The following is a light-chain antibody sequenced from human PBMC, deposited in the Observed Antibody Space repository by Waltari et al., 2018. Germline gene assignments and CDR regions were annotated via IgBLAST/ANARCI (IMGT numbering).Light chain of an antibody. J-gene: IGLJ2*01. CDR1: SSDVGSYNL. V-gene: IGLV2-23*02. CDR2: EVS. CDR3: CSYAGSSTHVV. Sequence: QSALTQPASVSGSPGQSITISCTGPSSDVGSYNLVSWYQQHPGKAPNLMIYEVSKRPSGVSNRFSGSKSGNTASLTISGLQAEDEADYYCCSYAGSSTHVVFGGGTKLTVL.